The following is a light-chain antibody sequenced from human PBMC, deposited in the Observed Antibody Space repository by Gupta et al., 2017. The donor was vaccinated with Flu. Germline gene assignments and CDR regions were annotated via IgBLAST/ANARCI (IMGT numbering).Light chain of an antibody. CDR2: AAS. V-gene: IGKV1-39*01. Sequence: DIQMTQSPSSLSASVGDRVTITCRASQSISSYLNWYQQKPGKAPKLLIYAASSLQSGVPSRFSGSGSGTDFTLTISRLQPEDFGTYYCQQSYSIPNTFGQGTRLEIK. CDR3: QQSYSIPNT. CDR1: QSISSY. J-gene: IGKJ5*01.